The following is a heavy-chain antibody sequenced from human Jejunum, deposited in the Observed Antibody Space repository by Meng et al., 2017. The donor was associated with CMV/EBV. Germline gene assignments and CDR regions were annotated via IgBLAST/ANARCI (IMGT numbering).Heavy chain of an antibody. D-gene: IGHD6-19*01. V-gene: IGHV3-74*01. J-gene: IGHJ4*02. CDR1: GFTFSTSW. CDR2: IDGDETTT. CDR3: ARAVSGGSLADY. Sequence: GFTFSTSWMQWVRQAPGQGLVWVSRIDGDETTTGYADSVRGRFTISRDNAKNTLYLEMNSLRDDDTGVYYCARAVSGGSLADYWGQGTLVTVSS.